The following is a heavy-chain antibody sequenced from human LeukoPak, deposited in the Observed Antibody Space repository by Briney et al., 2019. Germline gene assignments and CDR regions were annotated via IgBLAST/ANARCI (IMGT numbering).Heavy chain of an antibody. CDR1: GGSISIYY. CDR3: ARGDSSGWYGEIGY. J-gene: IGHJ4*02. D-gene: IGHD6-19*01. Sequence: SETLSLTCTVSGGSISIYYWSWIRQPPGKGLEWIGHIYNSGSTNYSPSLKSRVTISVDTSKNQFSLKLSSVTAADTAVYYCARGDSSGWYGEIGYWGQGTLVTVSS. V-gene: IGHV4-59*01. CDR2: IYNSGST.